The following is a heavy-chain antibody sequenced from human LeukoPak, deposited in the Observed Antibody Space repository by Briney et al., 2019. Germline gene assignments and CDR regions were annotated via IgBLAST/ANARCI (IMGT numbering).Heavy chain of an antibody. CDR1: GFTFSSYA. Sequence: GGSLRLSCAASGFTFSSYAMSWVRQAPGKGLEWVANIKQDGSEKYYVDSVKGRFTISRDNAKNSLYLQMNSLRAEDTAVYYCAREKYYFDYWGQGTLVTVFS. CDR3: AREKYYFDY. J-gene: IGHJ4*02. CDR2: IKQDGSEK. V-gene: IGHV3-7*03.